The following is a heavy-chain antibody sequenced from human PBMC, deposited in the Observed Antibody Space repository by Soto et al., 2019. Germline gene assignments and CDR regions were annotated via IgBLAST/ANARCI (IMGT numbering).Heavy chain of an antibody. CDR2: VNHDGSDI. CDR3: ARFGSLMSLAVRPSSDY. D-gene: IGHD2-8*01. Sequence: HPGGSLRLSCAASGFTFSSYWMHWVRQVPGKGLVWVSRVNHDGSDISYADSVKGRFTISRDNAKNTVFLQMNSLRVEDTAVYFCARFGSLMSLAVRPSSDYSGQGTLVNRLL. CDR1: GFTFSSYW. V-gene: IGHV3-74*01. J-gene: IGHJ4*02.